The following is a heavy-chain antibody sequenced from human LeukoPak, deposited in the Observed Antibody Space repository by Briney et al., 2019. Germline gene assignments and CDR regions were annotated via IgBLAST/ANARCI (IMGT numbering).Heavy chain of an antibody. D-gene: IGHD2-2*01. CDR2: ISYDGSNK. Sequence: GRSLRLSCAASGFTFSSYAMHWVRQAPGKGLEWVAVISYDGSNKYYADSVKGGFTISRDNSKNTLYLQMNSLRAEDTAVYYCARGRRGSPAVNFDYWGQGTLVTVSS. V-gene: IGHV3-30-3*01. CDR1: GFTFSSYA. CDR3: ARGRRGSPAVNFDY. J-gene: IGHJ4*02.